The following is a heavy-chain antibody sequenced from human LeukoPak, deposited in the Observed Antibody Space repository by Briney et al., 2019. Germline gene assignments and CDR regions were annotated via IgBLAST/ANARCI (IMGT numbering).Heavy chain of an antibody. CDR1: GFTFSSYS. CDR2: ISSSSSYI. CDR3: AREYSSGWGGYAFDI. V-gene: IGHV3-21*06. J-gene: IGHJ3*02. D-gene: IGHD6-19*01. Sequence: PGGSLRLSRAASGFTFSSYSMNWVRQAPGKGLEWVSSISSSSSYIYYADSVKGRFTISRDNAKNSLYLQMNSLRAEGTAVYYCAREYSSGWGGYAFDIWGQGTMVTVSS.